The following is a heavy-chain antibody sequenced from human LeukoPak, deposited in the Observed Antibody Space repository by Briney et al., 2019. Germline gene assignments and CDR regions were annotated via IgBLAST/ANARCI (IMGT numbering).Heavy chain of an antibody. CDR3: ARDASAYY. CDR1: GFTFSSYS. J-gene: IGHJ4*02. CDR2: ISSSSSYI. D-gene: IGHD3-3*01. V-gene: IGHV3-21*01. Sequence: GGSLRLSWAASGFTFSSYSMNWVRQAPGKGLEWVSSISSSSSYIYYADSVKGRFTISRDNAKRSLYLQMDSLRAEDTAVYYCARDASAYYWGQGTLVTVSS.